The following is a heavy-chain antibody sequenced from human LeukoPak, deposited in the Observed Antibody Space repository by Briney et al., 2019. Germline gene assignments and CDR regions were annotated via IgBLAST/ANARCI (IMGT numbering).Heavy chain of an antibody. D-gene: IGHD6-13*01. J-gene: IGHJ1*01. CDR1: RYTFTGYY. CDR3: VRAVAAAGTGAEYFQH. Sequence: GASVKVSCKASRYTFTGYYIHWVRQAPGQGLEWMGWINPNSGGTNYAQKFQGRVTMTRDTSINTAYMELSRLRSDDTAVYYCVRAVAAAGTGAEYFQHWGQGTLVTVSS. V-gene: IGHV1-2*02. CDR2: INPNSGGT.